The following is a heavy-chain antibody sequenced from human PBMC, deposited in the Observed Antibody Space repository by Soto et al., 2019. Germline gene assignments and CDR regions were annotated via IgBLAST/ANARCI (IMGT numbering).Heavy chain of an antibody. D-gene: IGHD6-13*01. J-gene: IGHJ4*02. Sequence: QVQLVESGGGLVKPGGSLRLSCAVSGFTFSDYYMTWIRQAPGKGLGWVSYISSGTSHTNYADSVKGRFTISRDNAKNSLFLQMNSLRAEDTAVYYCARGRGAAADYFDFWGQGTLVTVSS. CDR1: GFTFSDYY. CDR3: ARGRGAAADYFDF. V-gene: IGHV3-11*05. CDR2: ISSGTSHT.